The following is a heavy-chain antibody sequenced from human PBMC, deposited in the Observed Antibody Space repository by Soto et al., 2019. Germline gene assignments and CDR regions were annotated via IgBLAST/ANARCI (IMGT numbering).Heavy chain of an antibody. CDR1: GGTFSSYT. Sequence: QVQLVQSGAEVKKPGSSVKVSCKASGGTFSSYTISWVRQAPGQGLEWMGRIIPILGIANYAQKFQGRVTITADKSTSTAYMELSSLRSEDPAVYYCASLREGRGMDVWGQGTTVTVSS. CDR2: IIPILGIA. V-gene: IGHV1-69*02. D-gene: IGHD1-26*01. CDR3: ASLREGRGMDV. J-gene: IGHJ6*02.